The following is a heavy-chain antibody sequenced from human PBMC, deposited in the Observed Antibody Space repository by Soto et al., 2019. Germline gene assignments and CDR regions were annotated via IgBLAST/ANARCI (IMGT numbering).Heavy chain of an antibody. CDR2: INPGGGRT. V-gene: IGHV1-46*01. CDR1: GYTFVDYF. CDR3: ARDVSGPGATYVMDV. J-gene: IGHJ6*02. D-gene: IGHD2-2*01. Sequence: GASVKVSCKTSGYTFVDYFIHWVRQAPGQGLQWMGIINPGGGRTAYAQKFQGRVTLTRDMSTSTVYMELTSLTYDDTAVYYCARDVSGPGATYVMDVWGQGTTVTVSS.